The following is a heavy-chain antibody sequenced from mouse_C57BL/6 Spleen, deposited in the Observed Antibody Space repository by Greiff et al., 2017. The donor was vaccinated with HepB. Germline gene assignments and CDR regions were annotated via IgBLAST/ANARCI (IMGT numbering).Heavy chain of an antibody. CDR2: IHPNSGST. J-gene: IGHJ4*01. CDR1: GYTFTSYW. CDR3: AIYDYIYAMDY. V-gene: IGHV1-64*01. D-gene: IGHD2-4*01. Sequence: VQLQQPGAELVKPGASVKLSCKASGYTFTSYWMHWVKQRPGQGLEWIGMIHPNSGSTNYNEKFKSKATLTVDKSSSTAYMQLSSRTSEDSAVYYCAIYDYIYAMDYWGQGTSVTVSS.